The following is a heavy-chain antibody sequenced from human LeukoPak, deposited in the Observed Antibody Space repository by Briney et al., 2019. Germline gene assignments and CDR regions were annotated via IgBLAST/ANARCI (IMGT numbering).Heavy chain of an antibody. CDR2: ISYDGSNK. CDR1: GFTFSSYA. V-gene: IGHV3-30*04. Sequence: HPGGSLRLSCAASGFTFSSYAMHWVRQAPGKGLEWVAVISYDGSNKYYADSVKGRFTISRDNSKNTLYLQMNSLRAEDAAVYYCARAQNYYYYYMDVWGKGTTVTVSS. CDR3: ARAQNYYYYYMDV. J-gene: IGHJ6*03.